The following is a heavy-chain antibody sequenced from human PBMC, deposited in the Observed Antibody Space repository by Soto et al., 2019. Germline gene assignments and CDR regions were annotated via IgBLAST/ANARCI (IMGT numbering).Heavy chain of an antibody. V-gene: IGHV1-69*06. CDR2: IIPIFGTA. D-gene: IGHD4-17*01. CDR1: GGTFSSYA. Sequence: QVQLVQSGAEVKKPGSSVKVSCKASGGTFSSYAISWVRQAPGQGLEWMGGIIPIFGTANYAQKFQGRVKITADKSTSTAYMELSSLRSEDTAVYYCARVGLRLTTAYYYYGMDVWGQGTTVTVSS. J-gene: IGHJ6*02. CDR3: ARVGLRLTTAYYYYGMDV.